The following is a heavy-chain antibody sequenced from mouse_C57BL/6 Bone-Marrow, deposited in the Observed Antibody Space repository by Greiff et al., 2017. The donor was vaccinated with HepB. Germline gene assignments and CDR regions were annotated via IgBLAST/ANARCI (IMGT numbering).Heavy chain of an antibody. V-gene: IGHV1-76*01. J-gene: IGHJ1*03. CDR3: ARWGPSFDV. Sequence: QVQLKESGAELVRPGASVKLSCKASGYTFTDYYINWVKQRPGQGLEWIARIYPGSGNTYYNEKFKGKATLTAEKSSSTAYMQLSSLTSEDSAVYFCARWGPSFDVWGTGTTVTVSS. CDR1: GYTFTDYY. CDR2: IYPGSGNT.